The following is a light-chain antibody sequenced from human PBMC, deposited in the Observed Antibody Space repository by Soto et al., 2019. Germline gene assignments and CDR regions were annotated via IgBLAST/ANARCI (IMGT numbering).Light chain of an antibody. CDR1: SSDVGGYNY. Sequence: QSALTQPASVSGSPGQSITISCTGTSSDVGGYNYVSWYQQHPGKAPKLMIYDVSNRPSGVSNRFSGSKSGNTASLTISGLQAEDEADYYCSSYTSSSIYVVFGRGTKLTVL. CDR3: SSYTSSSIYVV. V-gene: IGLV2-14*01. CDR2: DVS. J-gene: IGLJ2*01.